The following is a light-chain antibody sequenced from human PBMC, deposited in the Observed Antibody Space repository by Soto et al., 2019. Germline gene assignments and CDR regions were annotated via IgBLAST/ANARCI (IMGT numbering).Light chain of an antibody. CDR1: SSDVGGYNY. CDR2: DVS. J-gene: IGLJ1*01. V-gene: IGLV2-14*01. CDR3: YSYTTSSTYV. Sequence: QSVLTQPAPLSGAPGQSITISCTGTSSDVGGYNYVSWYQQHPAKVPKLMIYDVSNRPSGVSDRFSGSKSGNTASLTISGLQAEDEADYYCYSYTTSSTYVFGTGTKVTVL.